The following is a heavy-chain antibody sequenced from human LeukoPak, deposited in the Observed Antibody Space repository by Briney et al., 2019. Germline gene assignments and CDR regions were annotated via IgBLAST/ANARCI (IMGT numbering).Heavy chain of an antibody. J-gene: IGHJ1*01. D-gene: IGHD4-17*01. Sequence: GGSLRLSCAASGFTFSTYSMNWVRQAPGKGLEWVSSISSSSNYIYYADSVKGRFSISRDDAKNSLFLQMNGLRAEDTAVYYCARDMTTATTCYLQHWGQGTLVTVSS. CDR2: ISSSSNYI. CDR1: GFTFSTYS. CDR3: ARDMTTATTCYLQH. V-gene: IGHV3-21*01.